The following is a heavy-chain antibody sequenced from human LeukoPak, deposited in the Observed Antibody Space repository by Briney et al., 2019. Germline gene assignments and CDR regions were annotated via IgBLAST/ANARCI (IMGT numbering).Heavy chain of an antibody. CDR3: AADPGYGDYYFDF. J-gene: IGHJ4*02. V-gene: IGHV4-59*01. CDR2: IYYSGST. CDR1: GVSSSSSY. Sequence: PSETLSLTCTVSGVSSSSSYWNWIRQPPGKGLEWIGYIYYSGSTNYNPSLKSRVTISIDTSKNQFSLKVSSVTAADTAVYYCAADPGYGDYYFDFWGQGTLVTVSS. D-gene: IGHD4-17*01.